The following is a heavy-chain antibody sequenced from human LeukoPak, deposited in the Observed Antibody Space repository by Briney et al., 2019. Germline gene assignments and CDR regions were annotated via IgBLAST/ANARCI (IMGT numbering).Heavy chain of an antibody. J-gene: IGHJ4*02. CDR1: GYTFTSYG. V-gene: IGHV1-18*01. CDR2: TSAYNGNT. CDR3: ARISTPLYYYDSSGYSFDY. D-gene: IGHD3-22*01. Sequence: ASVKVSCKASGYTFTSYGISWVRQAPGQGLEWMGWTSAYNGNTNYAQRLQGRVTMTTDTSTSTAYMELRSLRSDDTAVYYCARISTPLYYYDSSGYSFDYWGQGTLVTVSS.